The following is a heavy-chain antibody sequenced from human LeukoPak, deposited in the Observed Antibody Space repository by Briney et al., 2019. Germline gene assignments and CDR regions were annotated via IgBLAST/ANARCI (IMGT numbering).Heavy chain of an antibody. Sequence: SETLSLTCTVSGGSISSYYWSWIRQHPGKGLEWIGYIYYSGSTYYNPSLKSRVTISVDTSKNQFSLKLSSVTAADTAVYYCARSQPAALRRKWFDPWGQGTLVTVSS. V-gene: IGHV4-59*06. CDR2: IYYSGST. CDR3: ARSQPAALRRKWFDP. D-gene: IGHD6-6*01. CDR1: GGSISSYY. J-gene: IGHJ5*02.